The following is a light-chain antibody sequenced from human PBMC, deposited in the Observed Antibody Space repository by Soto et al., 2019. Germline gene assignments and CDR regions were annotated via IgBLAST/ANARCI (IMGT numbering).Light chain of an antibody. Sequence: QSALTQPPSASGSPGQSVTISCTGTSSDVGGYNYVSWYQQHPGKAHKLTIYEVSKRPSGVPDRFSGSKSGNTASLTVSGLQAEDEADYYCSSYAGSNNYVFGTGTKVTV. CDR3: SSYAGSNNYV. V-gene: IGLV2-8*01. CDR1: SSDVGGYNY. CDR2: EVS. J-gene: IGLJ1*01.